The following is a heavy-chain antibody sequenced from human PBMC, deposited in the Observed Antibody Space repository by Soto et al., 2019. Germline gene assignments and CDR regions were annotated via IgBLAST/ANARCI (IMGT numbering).Heavy chain of an antibody. V-gene: IGHV4-31*03. D-gene: IGHD3-16*02. J-gene: IGHJ5*02. CDR3: ARMGLHLGELSRNWFAP. CDR2: IYYSGRT. Sequence: QVQLQESGPGLVKPSQTLSLTCTISGGSISSGDYYWSWIRHPPGQGLEWIGSIYYSGRTNYNPSLRSRLNISLDTSTTPVSRKLSSVTAADTAVYDCARMGLHLGELSRNWFAPCGQGTLVTVSS. CDR1: GGSISSGDYY.